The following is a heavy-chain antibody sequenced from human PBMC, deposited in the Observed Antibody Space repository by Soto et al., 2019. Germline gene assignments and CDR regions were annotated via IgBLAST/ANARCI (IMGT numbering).Heavy chain of an antibody. CDR2: ISAYNGNT. Sequence: QVQLVQSGAEVKKPGASVKVSCKASGYIFTKYGISWVRQAPGQGLEWMGWISAYNGNTNYAQKLQGRVTMTTDTSTSTAYMELMSLTSDDPAVYYCARDVPTVTTGGPDYWGQGSLVTVSS. CDR3: ARDVPTVTTGGPDY. V-gene: IGHV1-18*01. D-gene: IGHD4-17*01. CDR1: GYIFTKYG. J-gene: IGHJ4*02.